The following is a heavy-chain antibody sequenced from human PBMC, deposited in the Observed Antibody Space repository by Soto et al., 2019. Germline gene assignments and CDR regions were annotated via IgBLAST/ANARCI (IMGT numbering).Heavy chain of an antibody. Sequence: GGSLRLSCAASGFTFSSYAMSWVRQAPGKGLEWVSAISGSVGSTYYADSVKGRFTISRDNSKNTLYLQMNSLRAEDTAVYYCARHMVAARPYFDYWGQGTLVTVSS. CDR2: ISGSVGST. V-gene: IGHV3-23*01. J-gene: IGHJ4*02. CDR3: ARHMVAARPYFDY. D-gene: IGHD6-6*01. CDR1: GFTFSSYA.